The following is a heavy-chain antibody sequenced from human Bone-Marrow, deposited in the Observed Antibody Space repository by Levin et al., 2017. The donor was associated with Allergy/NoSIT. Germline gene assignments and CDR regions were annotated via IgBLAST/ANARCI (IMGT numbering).Heavy chain of an antibody. J-gene: IGHJ5*02. CDR2: ITAYNGNT. D-gene: IGHD2-8*02. CDR3: ARDLLSDCTGGVCFPFDP. V-gene: IGHV1-18*01. Sequence: VASVKVSCKASGYTFTSYGISWVRQAPGQGLEWMGWITAYNGNTNYAQKLQGRVTMTTDTSTSTAYMELRSLRSDDTAVYYCARDLLSDCTGGVCFPFDPWGQGTLVTVSS. CDR1: GYTFTSYG.